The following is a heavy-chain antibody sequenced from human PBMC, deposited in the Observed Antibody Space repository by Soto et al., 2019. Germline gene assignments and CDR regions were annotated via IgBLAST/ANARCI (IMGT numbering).Heavy chain of an antibody. CDR3: TTYDFWRGYYATNGEYYYYGMDV. Sequence: GGSLRLSXAASGFTFSNAWMSWVRQAPGKGLEWVGRIKSKTDGGTTDYAAPVKGRFTISRDDSKNTLYLQMNSLKTEDTAVYYCTTYDFWRGYYATNGEYYYYGMDVWGQGTTVTVSS. J-gene: IGHJ6*02. CDR1: GFTFSNAW. V-gene: IGHV3-15*01. D-gene: IGHD3-3*01. CDR2: IKSKTDGGTT.